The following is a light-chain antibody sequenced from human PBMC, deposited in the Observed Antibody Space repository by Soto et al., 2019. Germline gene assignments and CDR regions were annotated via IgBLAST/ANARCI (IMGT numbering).Light chain of an antibody. J-gene: IGKJ4*01. CDR3: QQYGSSPLT. CDR1: QSVSSSY. V-gene: IGKV3-20*01. Sequence: EIVLTQSPGTLSLSPGERATISCRASQSVSSSYLAWYQQNPGQAPRLLIYGASSRATGIPDRFSGSGSGTDFTLTSSRLEPEDFAVYYCQQYGSSPLTFGGGTKVDIK. CDR2: GAS.